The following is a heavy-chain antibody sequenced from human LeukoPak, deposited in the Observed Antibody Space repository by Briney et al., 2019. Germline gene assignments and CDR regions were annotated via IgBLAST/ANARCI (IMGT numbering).Heavy chain of an antibody. D-gene: IGHD2-21*01. CDR1: GYTFTNYW. J-gene: IGHJ6*03. CDR3: ARLYSPNYYCYMDV. V-gene: IGHV5-51*01. CDR2: VFPGDPDT. Sequence: GESLKISCKVSGYTFTNYWIAWVRQMPGKGLEWMGSVFPGDPDTRYSPSFQGQVTISADKSTSAAYLQWSSLKASDTAMYYCARLYSPNYYCYMDVWGTGTTVTVSS.